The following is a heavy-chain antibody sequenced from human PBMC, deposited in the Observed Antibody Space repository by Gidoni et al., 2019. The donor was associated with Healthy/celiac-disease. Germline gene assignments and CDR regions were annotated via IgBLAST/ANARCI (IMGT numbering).Heavy chain of an antibody. CDR2: ISYDGSNK. Sequence: QVQLVESGGGVVQPGRSLRLSCAASGFTFSSYAMHWVRQAPGKGLEWVAVISYDGSNKYYADSVKGRFTISRDNSKNTLYLQMNSLRAEDTAVYYCARGRRGEVGPWEYFQHWGQGTLVTVSS. J-gene: IGHJ1*01. CDR1: GFTFSSYA. D-gene: IGHD3-16*01. CDR3: ARGRRGEVGPWEYFQH. V-gene: IGHV3-30*04.